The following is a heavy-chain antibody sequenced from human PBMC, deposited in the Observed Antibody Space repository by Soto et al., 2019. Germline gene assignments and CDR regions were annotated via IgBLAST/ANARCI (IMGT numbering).Heavy chain of an antibody. Sequence: QVQLVQSGAEGKKPGSSVKVSCKASGGTFSSYAISWLRQSPGQGHEWMGGIIPIFGTANYAQKFQGRVTITADESTSTAYMELSSLRSEDTAVYSCARDSGGGSRIAVATYWGQGTLVTVSS. CDR2: IIPIFGTA. CDR1: GGTFSSYA. V-gene: IGHV1-69*01. J-gene: IGHJ4*02. CDR3: ARDSGGGSRIAVATY. D-gene: IGHD6-19*01.